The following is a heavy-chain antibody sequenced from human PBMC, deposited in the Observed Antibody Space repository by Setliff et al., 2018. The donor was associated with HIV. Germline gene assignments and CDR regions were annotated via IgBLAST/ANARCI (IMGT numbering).Heavy chain of an antibody. CDR3: AKVGDYGGNSGIYYFDY. J-gene: IGHJ4*02. D-gene: IGHD4-17*01. V-gene: IGHV3-23*01. CDR1: GFTFSSYA. CDR2: ISGSGGST. Sequence: GESLKISCAASGFTFSSYAMNWVRQAPGKGLECVSGISGSGGSTYYADSVKGRFTISRDNSKNTLYLQMNSLRAEDTAVYYCAKVGDYGGNSGIYYFDYWGQGTLVTVSS.